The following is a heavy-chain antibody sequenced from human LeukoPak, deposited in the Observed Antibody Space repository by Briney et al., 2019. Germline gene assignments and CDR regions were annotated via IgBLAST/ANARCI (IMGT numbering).Heavy chain of an antibody. Sequence: KAGGSLRLSCAASGLTLSNAWMSWVRQAPGKGLEWVGRIKRKSDGGTTDYDAPVKGRFSILRDDSKNTLYLQMNSLKSEDTAVYYCTTGLDVRPNHYWGQGTLVTVSS. CDR2: IKRKSDGGTT. CDR1: GLTLSNAW. CDR3: TTGLDVRPNHY. V-gene: IGHV3-15*01. J-gene: IGHJ4*02. D-gene: IGHD1-14*01.